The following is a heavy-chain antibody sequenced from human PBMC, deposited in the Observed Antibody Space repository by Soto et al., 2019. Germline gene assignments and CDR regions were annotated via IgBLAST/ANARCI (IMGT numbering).Heavy chain of an antibody. J-gene: IGHJ3*02. V-gene: IGHV1-8*02. CDR1: GGTFSTSA. CDR2: MNPNSGNT. Sequence: ASVKVSCKASGGTFSTSAISWVRQATGQGLEWMGWMNPNSGNTGYAQKFQGRVTMTRNTSISTAYMELSSLRSEDTAVYYCASPARNYDFWSGYSFDIWGQGTMVTVSS. CDR3: ASPARNYDFWSGYSFDI. D-gene: IGHD3-3*01.